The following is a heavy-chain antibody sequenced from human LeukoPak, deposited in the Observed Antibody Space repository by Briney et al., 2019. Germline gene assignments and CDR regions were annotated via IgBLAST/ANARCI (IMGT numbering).Heavy chain of an antibody. D-gene: IGHD2-2*01. CDR1: GGSFSGYY. CDR3: ARSPRPLGYCSSTSCYRGYYFDY. CDR2: INHSGST. J-gene: IGHJ4*02. V-gene: IGHV4-34*01. Sequence: NPSETLSLTCAVYGGSFSGYYWSWIRQPPGKGLEWIGEINHSGSTNYNPSLKSRVTISVDTSKNQFSLKLSSVTAADTAVYYCARSPRPLGYCSSTSCYRGYYFDYWGQGTLVTVSS.